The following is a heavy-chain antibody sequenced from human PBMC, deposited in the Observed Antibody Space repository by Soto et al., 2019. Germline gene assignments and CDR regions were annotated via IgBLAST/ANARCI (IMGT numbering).Heavy chain of an antibody. CDR2: MYYSGST. D-gene: IGHD3-22*01. V-gene: IGHV4-59*01. J-gene: IGHJ3*02. CDR1: GGTISNFY. Sequence: SETLSLTCSASGGTISNFYWGWIRQPPGRGLEWVAYMYYSGSTKSNPSLKSRVNISVDMSKKEFSLKLSSVTAADTAAYHCARGFFDSSGPGVAFDIWGPGTMVTVSS. CDR3: ARGFFDSSGPGVAFDI.